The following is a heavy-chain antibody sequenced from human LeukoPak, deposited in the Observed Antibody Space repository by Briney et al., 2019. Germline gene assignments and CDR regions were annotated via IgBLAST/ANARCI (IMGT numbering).Heavy chain of an antibody. J-gene: IGHJ4*02. CDR1: GGSISSYY. CDR2: IYYSGST. CDR3: ARGARYFDWLFSR. D-gene: IGHD3-9*01. Sequence: PSETLSLTCTVSGGSISSYYWSWIRQPPGKGLEGIGYIYYSGSTNYNPSLKSRVTISVDTSKNQFSLKLSSVTAADTAVYYRARGARYFDWLFSRWGQGTLVTVSS. V-gene: IGHV4-59*01.